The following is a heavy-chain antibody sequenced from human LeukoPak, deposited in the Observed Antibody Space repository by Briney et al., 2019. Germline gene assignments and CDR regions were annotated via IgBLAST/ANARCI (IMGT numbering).Heavy chain of an antibody. CDR3: ARSAEGYCSGASCSEYYFDY. CDR2: TNAGNGNT. D-gene: IGHD2-15*01. V-gene: IGHV1-3*02. J-gene: IGHJ4*02. CDR1: EYILTNYA. Sequence: ASVKVSCKASEYILTNYAIHWVRQAPGQRLEWMGWTNAGNGNTKYSQEFQGRVTITRGTSANTAYMELSSLRSEDMAVYYCARSAEGYCSGASCSEYYFDYWGQGTLVTVSS.